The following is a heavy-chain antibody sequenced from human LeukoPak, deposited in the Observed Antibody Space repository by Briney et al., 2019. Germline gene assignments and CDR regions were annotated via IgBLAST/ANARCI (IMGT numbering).Heavy chain of an antibody. V-gene: IGHV4-39*07. Sequence: PSETLSLTCTVSGDSISSSSFYWGWIRQPPGKGLEWIGSIYYSGSTYYNPSLKSRVTISVDTSKNQFSLKLSSVTAADTVVYYCARDDTSFDPWGQGTLVTVSS. CDR1: GDSISSSSFY. J-gene: IGHJ5*02. CDR3: ARDDTSFDP. CDR2: IYYSGST.